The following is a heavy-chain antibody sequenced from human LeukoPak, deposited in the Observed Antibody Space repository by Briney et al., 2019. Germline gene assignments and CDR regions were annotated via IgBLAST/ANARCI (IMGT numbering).Heavy chain of an antibody. CDR3: TAKADIGYFDWLVDLFDY. V-gene: IGHV3-73*01. J-gene: IGHJ4*02. D-gene: IGHD3-9*01. CDR2: IRCRANSYAT. Sequence: GVPLKLSCAASGFPFSGSAMHWVRQASGKGLEWVGRIRCRANSYATAYAASVNGKFTIPRDDSKNTAYLQMNSLKPEDTAVYYCTAKADIGYFDWLVDLFDYWGQGTLVTVSS. CDR1: GFPFSGSA.